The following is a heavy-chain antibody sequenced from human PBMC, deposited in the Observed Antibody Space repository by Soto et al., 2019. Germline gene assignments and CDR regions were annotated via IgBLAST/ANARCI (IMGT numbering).Heavy chain of an antibody. J-gene: IGHJ6*02. Sequence: GGSLRLSCEASGFTFSGYEMNWVRQAPGKGLEWISYISSSGSTIYYADSVKGRFTISRDNAKNSLHLQMNSLRAEDTAVYYCARTPGHYDTSGYYGAYYHDGMDVWGQGTTVTVSS. V-gene: IGHV3-48*03. CDR1: GFTFSGYE. CDR2: ISSSGSTI. CDR3: ARTPGHYDTSGYYGAYYHDGMDV. D-gene: IGHD3-22*01.